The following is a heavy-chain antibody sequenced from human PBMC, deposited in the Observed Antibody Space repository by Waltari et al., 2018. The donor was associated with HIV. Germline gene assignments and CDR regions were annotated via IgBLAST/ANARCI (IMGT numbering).Heavy chain of an antibody. CDR3: ARHALRVGAAYWNFDL. D-gene: IGHD1-26*01. CDR1: GGSIINRNYF. J-gene: IGHJ2*01. V-gene: IGHV4-39*01. CDR2: IYYSART. Sequence: HLQLQESGPGLVKPSENLSPTCTVSGGSIINRNYFWGCIRQTPGKGLEWIGGIYYSARTYYNPSLKSRVTISVDTSKIQFSLKLSTETIADTAVFYCARHALRVGAAYWNFDLWGRGTLVTVSS.